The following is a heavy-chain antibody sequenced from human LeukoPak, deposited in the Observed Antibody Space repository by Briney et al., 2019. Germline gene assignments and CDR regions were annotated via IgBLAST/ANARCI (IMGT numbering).Heavy chain of an antibody. CDR3: ATGFSYGSGWSLDY. J-gene: IGHJ4*02. CDR2: FDPEDGET. Sequence: ASVTVSCTVSGYTLTELSMHWVRQAPGKGLEWMGGFDPEDGETIYAQKFQGRVTMTEDTSTDTAYMELSSLRSEDTAVYYCATGFSYGSGWSLDYWGQGTLVTVSS. D-gene: IGHD6-19*01. CDR1: GYTLTELS. V-gene: IGHV1-24*01.